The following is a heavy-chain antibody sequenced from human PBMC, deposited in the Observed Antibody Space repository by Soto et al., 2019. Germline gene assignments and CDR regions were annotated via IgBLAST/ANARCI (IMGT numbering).Heavy chain of an antibody. D-gene: IGHD3-10*01. J-gene: IGHJ4*02. CDR3: VTLRGVPY. Sequence: GXXVKVSDRASGYTFTSYDINWVRQATGQGTEWMGWMNPNSGNTGYAQEFQGRVTMTRNTSIRTAYMELSSLRSEDTAVYYCVTLRGVPYWGQGSLVTVSS. CDR2: MNPNSGNT. CDR1: GYTFTSYD. V-gene: IGHV1-8*01.